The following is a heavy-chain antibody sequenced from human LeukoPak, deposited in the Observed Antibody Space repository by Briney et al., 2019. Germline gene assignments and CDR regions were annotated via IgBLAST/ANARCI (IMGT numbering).Heavy chain of an antibody. D-gene: IGHD3-16*01. CDR3: ARDYGGGNYFDY. V-gene: IGHV4-31*03. CDR1: GGSISSGGYY. CDR2: IYYSGST. J-gene: IGHJ4*02. Sequence: PSETLSLTCTVSGGSISSGGYYWSWIRQHPGKGLEWIGYIYYSGSTYYNPSLKSRVTISVDTSKNQFSLKLSSVTAADTAVYYCARDYGGGNYFDYWGQGTLVTVSS.